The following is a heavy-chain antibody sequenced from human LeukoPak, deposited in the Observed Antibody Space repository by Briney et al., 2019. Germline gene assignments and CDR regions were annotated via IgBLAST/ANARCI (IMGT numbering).Heavy chain of an antibody. J-gene: IGHJ6*02. Sequence: PGGSLRLSCAASGFTFSSYGMHWVRQAPGKGLEWVAVISYDGSNKYYADSVKGRFTISRDNSKNTLYLQMNSLRAEDTAVYYCAKDLKQQPVFYYYYYGMDVWGQGTTVTVSS. CDR2: ISYDGSNK. V-gene: IGHV3-30*18. D-gene: IGHD6-13*01. CDR3: AKDLKQQPVFYYYYYGMDV. CDR1: GFTFSSYG.